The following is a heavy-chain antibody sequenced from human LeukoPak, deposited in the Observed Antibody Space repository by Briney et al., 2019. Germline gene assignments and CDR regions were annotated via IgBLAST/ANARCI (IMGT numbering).Heavy chain of an antibody. J-gene: IGHJ4*02. V-gene: IGHV3-33*01. Sequence: GGSLRLSCAASGFTFSICAMHWVCHAPGKGLECVALIWYDGSNKYYADSVKGRFTISRDNAKNTLYLQMNSLRAEDTAVYYCAGGSGDYSPDFWGQGTLVTVSS. CDR3: AGGSGDYSPDF. D-gene: IGHD4-17*01. CDR1: GFTFSICA. CDR2: IWYDGSNK.